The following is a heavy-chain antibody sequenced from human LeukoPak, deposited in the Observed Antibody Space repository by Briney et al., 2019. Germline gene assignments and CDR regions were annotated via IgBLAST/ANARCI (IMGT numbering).Heavy chain of an antibody. CDR2: MNPNSGNT. CDR3: ARDRRIAAAGTLSY. D-gene: IGHD6-13*01. CDR1: GYTFTSYD. J-gene: IGHJ4*02. V-gene: IGHV1-8*01. Sequence: ASVKVSCKASGYTFTSYDINWVRQATGQGLEWMGWMNPNSGNTGYAQKFQGRVTMPRNTSISTAYMELSSLRSEDTAVYYCARDRRIAAAGTLSYWGQGTLVTVSS.